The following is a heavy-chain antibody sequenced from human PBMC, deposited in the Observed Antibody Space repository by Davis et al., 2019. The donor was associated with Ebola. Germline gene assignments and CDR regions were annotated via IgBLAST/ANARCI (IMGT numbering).Heavy chain of an antibody. Sequence: AASVKVSCKASGYTFTSYGISWVRQAPGQGLEWMGWISAYNGNTNYAQKLQGRVTMTTDTSTSTAYMELRSLRSDDTAVYYCARDLGDIVVVVAASGMDVWGQGTTATVSS. D-gene: IGHD2-15*01. CDR1: GYTFTSYG. CDR2: ISAYNGNT. CDR3: ARDLGDIVVVVAASGMDV. V-gene: IGHV1-18*01. J-gene: IGHJ6*02.